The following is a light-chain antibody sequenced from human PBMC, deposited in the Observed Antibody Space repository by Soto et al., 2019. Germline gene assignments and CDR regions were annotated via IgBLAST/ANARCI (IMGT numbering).Light chain of an antibody. CDR2: DAS. CDR1: PAISNY. CDR3: QQYDNLPLT. V-gene: IGKV1-33*01. J-gene: IGKJ4*01. Sequence: DIQMTQSPSSLSASVGDRCTITFQASPAISNYLNWYQKKPGKAPKLLVYDASILETGSPSRFSGSGSGTDFTFTISRLQPEDIATYYCQQYDNLPLTFGGGTNVEIK.